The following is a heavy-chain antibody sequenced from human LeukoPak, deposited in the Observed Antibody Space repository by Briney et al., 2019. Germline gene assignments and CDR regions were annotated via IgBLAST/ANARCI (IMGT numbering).Heavy chain of an antibody. CDR1: GFTFSIYW. CDR3: ARAGGTGTVDY. D-gene: IGHD1-1*01. CDR2: INQDGSET. V-gene: IGHV3-7*04. J-gene: IGHJ4*02. Sequence: PGGSLRLCCAPSGFTFSIYWMSWVRQAPGKGLEWVANINQDGSETYYVDSVKDRFTISRDNAKNALYLQMNSLRAEDTAVYYCARAGGTGTVDYWGQGSVTTVSS.